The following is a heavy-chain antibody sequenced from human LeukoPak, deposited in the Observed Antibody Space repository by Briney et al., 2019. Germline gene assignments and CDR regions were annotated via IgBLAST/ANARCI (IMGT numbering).Heavy chain of an antibody. V-gene: IGHV3-30*03. D-gene: IGHD2-15*01. J-gene: IGHJ4*02. CDR3: ARAPVTSCRGAFCYPFDY. Sequence: PGGSLRLSCAASGFTFSSYGMHWVRQAPGKGLEWVAVISYDGSNKYYADSVKGRFTISRDNSKNTLYLQMNSLRAEDTAMYYCARAPVTSCRGAFCYPFDYWGQGTRVTVSS. CDR2: ISYDGSNK. CDR1: GFTFSSYG.